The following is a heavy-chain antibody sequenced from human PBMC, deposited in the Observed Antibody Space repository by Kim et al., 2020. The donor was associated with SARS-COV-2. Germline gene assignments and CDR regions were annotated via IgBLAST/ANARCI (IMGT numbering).Heavy chain of an antibody. J-gene: IGHJ4*02. V-gene: IGHV3-15*01. D-gene: IGHD3-22*01. Sequence: GGSLRLSCAASGFTFSNAWMSWVRQAPGKGLEWVGRIKSKTDGGTTDYAAPVKGRFTISRDDSKNTLYLQMNSLKTEDTAVYYCTTDWILYYYDSSGYDFDYWGQGTLVTVSS. CDR3: TTDWILYYYDSSGYDFDY. CDR2: IKSKTDGGTT. CDR1: GFTFSNAW.